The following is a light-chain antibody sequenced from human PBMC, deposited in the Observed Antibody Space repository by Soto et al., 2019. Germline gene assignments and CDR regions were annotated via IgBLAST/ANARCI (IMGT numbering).Light chain of an antibody. CDR3: QQYNSYSWT. V-gene: IGKV1-5*01. J-gene: IGKJ1*01. Sequence: DIQMMQCPSTLSSSLGDRGSITXRASQSISSWLAWYQQKPGKAPKLLIYDASSLESGVPSRFSGSGSGTEFTLTISSLQPDDFATYYCQQYNSYSWTFGQGTKVDIK. CDR1: QSISSW. CDR2: DAS.